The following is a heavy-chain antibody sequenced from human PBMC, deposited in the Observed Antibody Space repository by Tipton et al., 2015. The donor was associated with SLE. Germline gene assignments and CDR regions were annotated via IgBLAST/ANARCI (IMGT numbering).Heavy chain of an antibody. Sequence: LRLSCTVSGGSISSSAYYWDWLRQPPGKGLEWIGNIYYSGKTYLNPSLQSRVSISIDTSKNQFSLKLTSVTAADTAVYYCAREDYNSFDYWGQGNLVTVS. CDR3: AREDYNSFDY. CDR2: IYYSGKT. D-gene: IGHD4/OR15-4a*01. J-gene: IGHJ4*02. CDR1: GGSISSSAYY. V-gene: IGHV4-39*07.